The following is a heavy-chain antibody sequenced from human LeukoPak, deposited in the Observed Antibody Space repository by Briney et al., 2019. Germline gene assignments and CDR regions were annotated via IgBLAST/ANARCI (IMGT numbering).Heavy chain of an antibody. CDR2: ISSSSSYI. V-gene: IGHV3-21*04. J-gene: IGHJ4*02. D-gene: IGHD2-2*01. Sequence: GGSLRLSCAASGFTFSSYSMNWVRQAPGKGLEWVSSISSSSSYIYYADSMKGRFTISRDNAKNSLYLQMNSLKASDTAMYYCARHIRVVPAAVDYWGQGTLVTVSS. CDR1: GFTFSSYS. CDR3: ARHIRVVPAAVDY.